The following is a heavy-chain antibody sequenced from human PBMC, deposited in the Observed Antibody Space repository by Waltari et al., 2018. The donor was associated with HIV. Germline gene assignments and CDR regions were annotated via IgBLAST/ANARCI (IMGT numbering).Heavy chain of an antibody. CDR3: ARSAYGDYVFDS. J-gene: IGHJ4*02. D-gene: IGHD4-17*01. V-gene: IGHV3-53*01. CDR2: IYAGGGA. CDR1: GFTVNTNY. Sequence: DVQLVQSGGGLIQPGGSLSLSCAASGFTVNTNYMTWVRQAPGRGLEWVSVIYAGGGAYYVDYVKGRFTISRDNSKNTLYLQMNSLRAEDTAVYYCARSAYGDYVFDSWGQGTLVTVSS.